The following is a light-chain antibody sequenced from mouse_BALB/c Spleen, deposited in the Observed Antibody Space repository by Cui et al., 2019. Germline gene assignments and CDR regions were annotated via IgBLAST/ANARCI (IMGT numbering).Light chain of an antibody. CDR2: WAS. J-gene: IGKJ2*01. CDR1: QSLLNSRTRKNY. Sequence: DVVMSQSQSSLAVSAGEKVTMRCKASQSLLNSRTRKNYLAWYQQKPGQSPKLLIYWASPTESGVPDRFTGSGSGTDFTLTISSVQAEALEVYYCKQSYILYTFGGGTKLEIK. V-gene: IGKV8-21*01. CDR3: KQSYILYT.